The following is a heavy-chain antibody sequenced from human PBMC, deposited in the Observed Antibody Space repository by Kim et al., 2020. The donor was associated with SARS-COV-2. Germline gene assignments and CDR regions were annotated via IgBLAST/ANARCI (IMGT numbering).Heavy chain of an antibody. Sequence: GGSLRLSCAASGFTFSSYAMHWVRQAPGKGLEYVSAISSNGGSTYYANSVKGRFTISRDNSKNTLYLQMGSLRAEDMAVYYCARSGPYSGYDLRGSYYFDYWGQGTLVTVSS. V-gene: IGHV3-64*01. CDR2: ISSNGGST. J-gene: IGHJ4*02. D-gene: IGHD5-12*01. CDR3: ARSGPYSGYDLRGSYYFDY. CDR1: GFTFSSYA.